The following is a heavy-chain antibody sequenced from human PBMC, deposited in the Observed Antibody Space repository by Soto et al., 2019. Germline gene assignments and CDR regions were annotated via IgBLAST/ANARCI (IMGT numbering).Heavy chain of an antibody. V-gene: IGHV1-46*04. Sequence: QVQLVQSGAEVKKPGASVKISCKASGYSFTTYYMHWVRQAPGQGLEWMGIMNLRGGSTSYAPNLQGRFTMTREPSTNTVYLELTRLTSEDTALYYCARDWSTVTGGPLDYWGQGTLVTVSS. D-gene: IGHD4-17*01. CDR3: ARDWSTVTGGPLDY. CDR1: GYSFTTYY. J-gene: IGHJ4*02. CDR2: MNLRGGST.